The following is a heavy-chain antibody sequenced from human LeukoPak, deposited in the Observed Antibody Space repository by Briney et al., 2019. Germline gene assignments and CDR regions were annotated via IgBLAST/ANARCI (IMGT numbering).Heavy chain of an antibody. D-gene: IGHD5-18*01. CDR1: GFTFSSYS. J-gene: IGHJ4*02. Sequence: GGSLRLSCAASGFTFSSYSMNWVRQAPGKGLEWVSYISSSSSTIYYADSVKGRFTISRDNAKNSLYLQMNSLRAEDTAVYYCARDEGRGYSYGYVDYWGQGTLVTVSS. CDR2: ISSSSSTI. CDR3: ARDEGRGYSYGYVDY. V-gene: IGHV3-48*04.